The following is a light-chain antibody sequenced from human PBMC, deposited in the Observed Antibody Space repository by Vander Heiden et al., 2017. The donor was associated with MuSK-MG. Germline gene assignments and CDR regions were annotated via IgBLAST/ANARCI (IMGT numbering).Light chain of an antibody. Sequence: QSLLTQPPSVSAAPAQSVTISCVGGSSDIGAGDDVYWYQQFPGTAPNLLIDDNTNRPSGVPDRFSGSRSGASASLAIAGLRAEDEADYYCQSYDNSLRTAVVGGGSKLTV. CDR2: DNT. J-gene: IGLJ3*02. V-gene: IGLV1-40*03. CDR3: QSYDNSLRTAV. CDR1: SSDIGAGDD.